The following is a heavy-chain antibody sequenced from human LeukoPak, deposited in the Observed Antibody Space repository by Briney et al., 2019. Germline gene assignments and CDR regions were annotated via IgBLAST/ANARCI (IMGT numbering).Heavy chain of an antibody. Sequence: ASVKVSCKASGYTFTGYYMNWVRQAPGQGLEWMGRINPNSGGTNYAQKFQGRFTMTRDTSISTAYMELSRLRSDDTAVYYCARDPSSGWYPHFDYWGQGTLVTVSS. CDR3: ARDPSSGWYPHFDY. D-gene: IGHD6-19*01. V-gene: IGHV1-2*06. J-gene: IGHJ4*02. CDR2: INPNSGGT. CDR1: GYTFTGYY.